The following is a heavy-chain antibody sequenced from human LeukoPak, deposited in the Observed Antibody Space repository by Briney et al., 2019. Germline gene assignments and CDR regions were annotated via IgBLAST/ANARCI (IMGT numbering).Heavy chain of an antibody. J-gene: IGHJ6*02. V-gene: IGHV4-39*07. D-gene: IGHD6-13*01. CDR1: GDSISGTRVH. CDR2: LSSTGMT. CDR3: ARDPVFEQQLVLTRYYYYGMDV. Sequence: PSETLSLTCSVSGDSISGTRVHWVWIRQPPGKGPEWIGTLSSTGMTFHEPSLKSRVSMSLDTSKNQFSLRLSSMTAADTAVYYCARDPVFEQQLVLTRYYYYGMDVWGQGTTVTVAS.